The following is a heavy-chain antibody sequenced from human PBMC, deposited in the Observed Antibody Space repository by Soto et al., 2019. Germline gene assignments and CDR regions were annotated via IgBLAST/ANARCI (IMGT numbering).Heavy chain of an antibody. Sequence: ASVKVSCKASGYTFTSYAMHWVRQAPGQRLEWMGWINAGNGNTKYSQKFQGRVTITRDTSASTAYMELSSLRSEDTAVYYCARGGSLYWYFDLWGRGTLVTVPQ. J-gene: IGHJ2*01. CDR1: GYTFTSYA. CDR3: ARGGSLYWYFDL. V-gene: IGHV1-3*01. CDR2: INAGNGNT. D-gene: IGHD1-26*01.